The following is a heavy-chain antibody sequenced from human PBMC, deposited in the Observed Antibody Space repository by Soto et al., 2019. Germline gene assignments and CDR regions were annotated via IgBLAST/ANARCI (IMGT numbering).Heavy chain of an antibody. V-gene: IGHV3-23*01. CDR1: GFTFSSYA. CDR3: PKGIAAAGTGIDY. D-gene: IGHD6-13*01. Sequence: EVQLLESGGGLVQPGGSLRLSCAASGFTFSSYAMSWVRQAPGKGLEWVSAINGSGGCTYYADSVKGRFTISRDNSKNTLYLQMNSLRAEDTAVYYCPKGIAAAGTGIDYWGKGSLVTASS. J-gene: IGHJ4*02. CDR2: INGSGGCT.